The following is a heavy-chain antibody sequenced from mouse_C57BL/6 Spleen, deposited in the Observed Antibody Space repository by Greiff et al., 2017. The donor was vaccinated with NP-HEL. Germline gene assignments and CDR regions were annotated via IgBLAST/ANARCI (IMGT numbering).Heavy chain of an antibody. J-gene: IGHJ3*01. V-gene: IGHV1-53*01. CDR1: GYTFTSYW. CDR3: AKNGYDRAWFAY. CDR2: INPSNGGT. D-gene: IGHD2-2*01. Sequence: VQLQQPGTELVKPGASVKLSCKASGYTFTSYWMHWVKQRPGQGLEWIGNINPSNGGTNYNEKFKSKATMTVDKSSSTAFMHLISLTSEDSAVYYCAKNGYDRAWFAYWGQGTLVTVSA.